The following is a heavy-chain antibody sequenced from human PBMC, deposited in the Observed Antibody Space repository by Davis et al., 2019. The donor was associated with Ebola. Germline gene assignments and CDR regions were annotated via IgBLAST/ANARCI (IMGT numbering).Heavy chain of an antibody. D-gene: IGHD4-17*01. Sequence: PGGSLRLSCAASGFTFSGSAMHWVRQASGKGLEWVGRIRSKANSYATAYAASVKGRFTFSRDDSKNTAYLQMNSLKTEDTAVYYCTVTVTTFDYWGQGTLVTVSS. J-gene: IGHJ4*02. CDR2: IRSKANSYAT. CDR1: GFTFSGSA. CDR3: TVTVTTFDY. V-gene: IGHV3-73*01.